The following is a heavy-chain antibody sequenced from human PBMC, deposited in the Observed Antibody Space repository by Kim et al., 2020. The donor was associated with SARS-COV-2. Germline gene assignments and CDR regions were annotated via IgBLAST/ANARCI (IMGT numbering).Heavy chain of an antibody. CDR1: GDSFSSNGAA. CDR3: ARNFHTGFDY. Sequence: SQTLSLTCAISGDSFSSNGAAWNWIRQSPSRGLEWLGRTYYRSKWLNGYAVSLRGRITINPDTSKNPFSLHLNSVTPEDTAVYYCARNFHTGFDYWGQGTLVTVSS. V-gene: IGHV6-1*01. J-gene: IGHJ4*02. CDR2: TYYRSKWLN.